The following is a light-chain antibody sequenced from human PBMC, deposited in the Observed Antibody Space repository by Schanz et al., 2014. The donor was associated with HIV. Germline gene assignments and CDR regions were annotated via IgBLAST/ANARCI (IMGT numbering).Light chain of an antibody. CDR2: VNSDVGH. J-gene: IGLJ3*02. V-gene: IGLV4-69*02. Sequence: QPVLTQSPSASASLGASVKLTCTLSSGHSTYVIAWHQQQPGKGPRFLMKVNSDVGHTKGDGIPDRFSGSSSGAERYLTISSLQSEDEADYYCQTWGAGIVVFGGGTKLTVL. CDR3: QTWGAGIVV. CDR1: SGHSTYV.